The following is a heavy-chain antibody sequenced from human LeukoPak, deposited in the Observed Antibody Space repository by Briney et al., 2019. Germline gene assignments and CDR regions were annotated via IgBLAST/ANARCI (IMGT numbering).Heavy chain of an antibody. V-gene: IGHV4-34*01. CDR3: ARDSGTTGEVKFDP. CDR1: GGSFSGYY. J-gene: IGHJ5*02. Sequence: SETLSLTCAVYGGSFSGYYWSWIRQPPGKGLEWIGEINHSGSTDYNPSLKSRVTMSIDTSKNQFSLNLISVTAADTAVYYCARDSGTTGEVKFDPWGQGTLVTVSS. D-gene: IGHD3-10*01. CDR2: INHSGST.